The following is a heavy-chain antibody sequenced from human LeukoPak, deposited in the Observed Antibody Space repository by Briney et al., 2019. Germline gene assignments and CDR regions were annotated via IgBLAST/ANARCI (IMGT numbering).Heavy chain of an antibody. V-gene: IGHV3-23*01. Sequence: GALILSCATSGFTFSSYGMSWVRQAPGKGLEWVSAISGSGGSTYYADSVKGRFTISRDNSKNTLYLQMNSLRAEDTAVYYCAKDRVTMIVVGAPDAFDIWGQGTMVTVSS. D-gene: IGHD3-22*01. CDR1: GFTFSSYG. CDR3: AKDRVTMIVVGAPDAFDI. J-gene: IGHJ3*02. CDR2: ISGSGGST.